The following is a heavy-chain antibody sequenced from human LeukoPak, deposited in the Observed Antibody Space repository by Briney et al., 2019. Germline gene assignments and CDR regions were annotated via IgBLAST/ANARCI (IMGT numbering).Heavy chain of an antibody. CDR2: IYPGDSDT. D-gene: IGHD3-22*01. V-gene: IGHV5-51*01. CDR3: ARRPFGVDYDGSGVGAFDI. CDR1: GYSFTSYW. J-gene: IGHJ3*02. Sequence: GESLKISCKGSGYSFTSYWIGWVRQMPGKGLEWMGIIYPGDSDTRYGPSFQGQVTISADKSISTAYLQWSSLKASDTAMYYCARRPFGVDYDGSGVGAFDIWGQGTMVTVSS.